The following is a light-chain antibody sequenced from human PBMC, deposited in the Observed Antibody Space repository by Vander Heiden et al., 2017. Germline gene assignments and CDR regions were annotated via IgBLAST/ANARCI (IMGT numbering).Light chain of an antibody. CDR2: QDT. V-gene: IGLV3-1*01. Sequence: SSELTQPPSVSVSPGQPASITCSGDNLGAKYASWSHPKQRQAPVLVLYQDTKRPSGSPERFTGSNSRNTATLTISVTQAMDEADYYWQEWDSSTAVFGGGTKLTVL. CDR1: NLGAKY. J-gene: IGLJ2*01. CDR3: QEWDSSTAV.